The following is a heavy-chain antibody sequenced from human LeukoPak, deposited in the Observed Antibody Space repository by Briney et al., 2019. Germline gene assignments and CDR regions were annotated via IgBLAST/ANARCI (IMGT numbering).Heavy chain of an antibody. J-gene: IGHJ6*02. CDR1: GGSISSYY. CDR3: ARYRIRGGSSGWSGNYYYYYGMDV. D-gene: IGHD6-19*01. Sequence: SETLSLTCTVSGGSISSYYWSWIRQPPGKGLEWIGYIYYSGSTNYNPSLKSRVTISVDTSKNQFSLKLSSVTAADTAVYYCARYRIRGGSSGWSGNYYYYYGMDVWGQGTTVTVSS. CDR2: IYYSGST. V-gene: IGHV4-59*08.